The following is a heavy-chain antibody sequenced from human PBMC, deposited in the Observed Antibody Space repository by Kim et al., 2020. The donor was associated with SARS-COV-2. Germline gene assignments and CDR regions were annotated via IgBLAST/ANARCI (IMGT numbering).Heavy chain of an antibody. D-gene: IGHD6-13*01. CDR2: IYPGDSDT. CDR3: ARRAAAAGNLGFDPFDY. J-gene: IGHJ4*02. V-gene: IGHV5-51*01. Sequence: GESLKISCKGSGYSFTSYWIGWVRQMPGKGLEWMGIIYPGDSDTRYSPSFQGQVTISADKSISTAYLQWSSLKASDTAMYYCARRAAAAGNLGFDPFDYWCQGTLVTVSS. CDR1: GYSFTSYW.